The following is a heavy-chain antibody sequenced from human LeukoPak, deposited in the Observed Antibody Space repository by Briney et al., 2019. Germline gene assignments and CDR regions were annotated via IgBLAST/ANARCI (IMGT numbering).Heavy chain of an antibody. J-gene: IGHJ4*02. CDR1: GGSISSSSYY. V-gene: IGHV4-39*07. Sequence: PSETLSLTCTVSGGSISSSSYYWGWIRQPPGKGLEWIGNFYYTGSTYYNPSLKSRVTISVDTSKNQFSLKLSSVTAADTAVYYCARGVFPYSYGYSDYWGQGTLVTVSS. CDR3: ARGVFPYSYGYSDY. D-gene: IGHD5-18*01. CDR2: FYYTGST.